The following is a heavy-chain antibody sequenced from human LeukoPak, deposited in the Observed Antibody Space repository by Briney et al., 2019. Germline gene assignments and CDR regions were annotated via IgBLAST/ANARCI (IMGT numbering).Heavy chain of an antibody. CDR1: GGSISSYY. V-gene: IGHV4-4*07. J-gene: IGHJ5*02. D-gene: IGHD6-19*01. CDR2: IYTSGST. CDR3: ARGTSIAVAGDGLSYNWFDP. Sequence: SETLSLTCTVSGGSISSYYWSWIRQPAGKGLEWIGRIYTSGSTNYNPSLKSRVTMSVDTSKNQFSLKLSSVTAADTAVYYCARGTSIAVAGDGLSYNWFDPWGQGTLVTVSS.